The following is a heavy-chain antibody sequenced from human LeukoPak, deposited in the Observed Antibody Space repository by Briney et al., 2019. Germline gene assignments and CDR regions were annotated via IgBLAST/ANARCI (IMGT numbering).Heavy chain of an antibody. Sequence: GGSLRLSCGASGFTFISNAMHWVRQAPGKGLEWVANIKQDGSEKYYVDSVKGRFTISRDNAKNSLYLQMNSLRAEDTAVYYCAREGQWLPDAFDIWGQGTMVTVSS. V-gene: IGHV3-7*01. CDR1: GFTFISNA. J-gene: IGHJ3*02. D-gene: IGHD6-19*01. CDR2: IKQDGSEK. CDR3: AREGQWLPDAFDI.